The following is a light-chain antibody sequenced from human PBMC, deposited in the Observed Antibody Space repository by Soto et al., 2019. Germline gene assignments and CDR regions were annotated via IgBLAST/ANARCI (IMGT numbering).Light chain of an antibody. J-gene: IGKJ5*01. CDR2: DAS. V-gene: IGKV3-20*01. Sequence: EVVLTQSPGNLSLSPGARAILSCRDSQSVGTNYLAWYQQKPGQAPRLLIHDASIRATGIPDRFSGSGSRTDFSLTISRMEPEDFAVYSCQQYAHPPITFGPGTRLEIK. CDR1: QSVGTNY. CDR3: QQYAHPPIT.